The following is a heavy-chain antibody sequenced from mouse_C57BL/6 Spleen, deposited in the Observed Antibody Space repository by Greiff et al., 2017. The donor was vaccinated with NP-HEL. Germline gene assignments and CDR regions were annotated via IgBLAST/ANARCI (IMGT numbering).Heavy chain of an antibody. D-gene: IGHD1-1*01. J-gene: IGHJ1*03. CDR2: INPNNGGT. Sequence: VQLQQSGPELVKPGASVKIPCKASGYTFTDYNMDWVKQSHGKSLEWIGDINPNNGGTIYNQKFKGKATLTVDKSSSTAYMELRSLTSEDTAVYYCARGGYGSSIWYFDVWGTGTTVTVSS. CDR1: GYTFTDYN. V-gene: IGHV1-18*01. CDR3: ARGGYGSSIWYFDV.